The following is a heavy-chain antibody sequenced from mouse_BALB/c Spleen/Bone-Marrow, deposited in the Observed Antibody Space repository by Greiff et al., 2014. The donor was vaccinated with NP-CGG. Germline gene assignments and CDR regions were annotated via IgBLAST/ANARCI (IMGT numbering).Heavy chain of an antibody. J-gene: IGHJ4*01. CDR2: INPSNGGT. Sequence: VQLQQSGAELVKPGASVKLSCKASGYTFTSYYMYWVKQRPGQGLEWIGEINPSNGGTNFNEKFKGKATLTVDKSSSTAYMQLSSLTSEDSAVYYCTRRLLYYAMDYWGQGTSVTVSS. CDR1: GYTFTSYY. D-gene: IGHD2-13*01. V-gene: IGHV1S81*02. CDR3: TRRLLYYAMDY.